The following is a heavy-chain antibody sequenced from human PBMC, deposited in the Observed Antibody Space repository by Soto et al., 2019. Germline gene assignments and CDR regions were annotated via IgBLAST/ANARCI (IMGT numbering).Heavy chain of an antibody. CDR3: VRGGYVHAFDY. V-gene: IGHV4-59*01. CDR1: GGSINYYY. D-gene: IGHD5-12*01. Sequence: SETLSLTCTVSGGSINYYYWGWIRQPPGKGLEWIGSIYYSGNTHYNPSLKSRVTISVDTSMNQFSLNLDSVTAVDSAVYYCVRGGYVHAFDYWGQGALVTVSS. CDR2: IYYSGNT. J-gene: IGHJ4*02.